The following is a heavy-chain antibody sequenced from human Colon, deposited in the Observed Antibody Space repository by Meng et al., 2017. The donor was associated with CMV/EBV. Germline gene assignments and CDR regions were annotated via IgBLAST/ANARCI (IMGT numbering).Heavy chain of an antibody. D-gene: IGHD3-3*01. CDR3: ARDLWSGSSDYFDY. CDR2: INPKSGDT. CDR1: GYTFTGFY. J-gene: IGHJ4*02. Sequence: QGQLVQSGAGVKKPGASVKSSCKASGYTFTGFYIQWVRQAPGQGLEWMGWINPKSGDTIYEQKFQGRVTMTRDTSISTVYMDLNSLRSDDTAVYFCARDLWSGSSDYFDYWGQGTLVTVSS. V-gene: IGHV1-2*02.